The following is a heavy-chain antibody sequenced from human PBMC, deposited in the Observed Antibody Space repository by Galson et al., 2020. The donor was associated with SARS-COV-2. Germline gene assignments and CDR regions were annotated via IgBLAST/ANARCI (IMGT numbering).Heavy chain of an antibody. CDR3: ARVYVVVPAARWINWFDP. V-gene: IGHV4-31*03. Sequence: SETLSLTCTVSGGSISSGGYYWSWIRQHPGKGLEWIGYIYYSGSTYYNPSLKSRVTISVDTSKNQFSLKLSSVTAADTAVYYCARVYVVVPAARWINWFDPWGQGTLVTVSS. CDR2: IYYSGST. D-gene: IGHD2-2*01. J-gene: IGHJ5*02. CDR1: GGSISSGGYY.